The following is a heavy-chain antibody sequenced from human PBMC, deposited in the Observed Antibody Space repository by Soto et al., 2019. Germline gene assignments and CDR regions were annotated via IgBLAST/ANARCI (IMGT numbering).Heavy chain of an antibody. CDR2: ISGSGGST. Sequence: GGSLRLSCAASGFTFSSYAMSWVRQAPGKGLEWVSAISGSGGSTYYADSVKGRFTISRDNSKNTLYLQMNSLRAEDTAVYYCAKDPLDRNYYGSGSPLYYFDYWGQGTLVTVSS. D-gene: IGHD3-10*01. J-gene: IGHJ4*02. V-gene: IGHV3-23*01. CDR3: AKDPLDRNYYGSGSPLYYFDY. CDR1: GFTFSSYA.